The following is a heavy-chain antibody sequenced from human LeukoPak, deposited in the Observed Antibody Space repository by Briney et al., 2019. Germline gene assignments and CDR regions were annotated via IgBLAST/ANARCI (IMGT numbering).Heavy chain of an antibody. J-gene: IGHJ6*03. CDR2: INHSGST. D-gene: IGHD4-17*01. Sequence: PSETLSLTCAVYGGSFSGYYWRWIRQPPGKGLEWIGEINHSGSTNYNQSLKSRVTISVDTSKNRFSLKLSSVTAADTAVYYCARGLRGDTVTGHHMDVWGKGTTVTVSS. CDR1: GGSFSGYY. V-gene: IGHV4-34*01. CDR3: ARGLRGDTVTGHHMDV.